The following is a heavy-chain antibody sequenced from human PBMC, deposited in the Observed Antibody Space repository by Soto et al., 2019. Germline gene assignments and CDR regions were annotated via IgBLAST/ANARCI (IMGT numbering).Heavy chain of an antibody. V-gene: IGHV1-18*01. CDR1: GYTFTSYG. Sequence: QVQLVQSGAEVKKPGASVKVSCKASGYTFTSYGISWVRQAPGQGLEWMGWISAYNGNTNYAQKLQGRVTMTTHTSTTTADVAPRSLRADDTAVYYCARVKATTTDEGVDAFDLWGQGTMVTVSS. CDR3: ARVKATTTDEGVDAFDL. J-gene: IGHJ3*01. CDR2: ISAYNGNT. D-gene: IGHD1-1*01.